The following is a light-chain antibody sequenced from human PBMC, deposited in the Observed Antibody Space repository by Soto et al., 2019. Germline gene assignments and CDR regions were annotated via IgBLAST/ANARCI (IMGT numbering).Light chain of an antibody. CDR2: DTT. V-gene: IGKV3-11*01. J-gene: IGKJ2*01. Sequence: ETLLTQSPGTLSLSPGERATLSCRASQSVSNSLAWFQQKPGQAPRLLIFDTTNRAPGTPARFSGSGSVTDFTLTISSLEPEDFAVYYCQQRRNLPYTFGKGTKLEIK. CDR1: QSVSNS. CDR3: QQRRNLPYT.